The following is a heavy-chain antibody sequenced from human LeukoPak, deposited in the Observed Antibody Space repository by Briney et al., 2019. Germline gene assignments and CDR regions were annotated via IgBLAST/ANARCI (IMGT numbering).Heavy chain of an antibody. D-gene: IGHD6-13*01. CDR2: IYYSGST. CDR1: GGSISSSSYY. Sequence: PSETLSLTCTVSGGSISSSSYYWGWIRQPPGKGLEWIGSIYYSGSTYYNPSLKSRVTISVDTSKNQFSLKLSSVTAADTAVYYCARTYSSSWAFDIWGQGTMVTVSS. CDR3: ARTYSSSWAFDI. J-gene: IGHJ3*02. V-gene: IGHV4-39*07.